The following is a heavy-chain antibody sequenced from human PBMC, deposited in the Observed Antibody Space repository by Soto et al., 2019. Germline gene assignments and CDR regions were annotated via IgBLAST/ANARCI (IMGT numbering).Heavy chain of an antibody. CDR1: GASISNTRYY. CDR3: ARLVGGVIYDSWFDP. J-gene: IGHJ5*02. D-gene: IGHD3-10*01. Sequence: QLQLQESGPELVKPSETLSLTCSVSGASISNTRYYWGWIRQSPGKGLECIGTIYNSGSTYYNPSLESRVSISVDTSKNEFSLKLISVTAADTAVYYCARLVGGVIYDSWFDPWGQGTLVTVSS. V-gene: IGHV4-39*01. CDR2: IYNSGST.